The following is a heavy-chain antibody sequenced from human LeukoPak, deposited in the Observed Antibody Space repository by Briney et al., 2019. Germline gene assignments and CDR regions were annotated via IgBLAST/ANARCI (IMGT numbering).Heavy chain of an antibody. CDR1: GGSISSGSYY. V-gene: IGHV4-61*02. J-gene: IGHJ3*02. Sequence: SETLSLTCTVSGGSISSGSYYWSWIRQPAGKGLEWIGRIYTSGSTNYNPSLKSRVTISLDTSKNQFSLKLSSVTAADTALYFCARIPTNAVPAAHNGFDIWGQRTMVTVSS. CDR3: ARIPTNAVPAAHNGFDI. CDR2: IYTSGST. D-gene: IGHD2-2*01.